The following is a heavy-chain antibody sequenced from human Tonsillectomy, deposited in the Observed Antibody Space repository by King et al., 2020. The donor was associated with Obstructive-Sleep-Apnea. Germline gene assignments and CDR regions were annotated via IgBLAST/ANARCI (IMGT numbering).Heavy chain of an antibody. J-gene: IGHJ4*02. CDR1: GGTFSSYA. D-gene: IGHD2-2*03. CDR3: ARELDFHYYFDY. Sequence: QLVQSGAEVKKPGSSVKVSCKASGGTFSSYAISWVRQAPGQGLEWMGGIIPILDISNYAQKFQDRVTITADKSTSTAYMELSSLRSEDTAVYYCARELDFHYYFDYWGQGTLVTVSS. V-gene: IGHV1-69*09. CDR2: IIPILDIS.